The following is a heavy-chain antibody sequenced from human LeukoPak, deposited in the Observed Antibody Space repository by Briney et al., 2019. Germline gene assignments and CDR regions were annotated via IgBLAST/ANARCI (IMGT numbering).Heavy chain of an antibody. V-gene: IGHV3-9*01. CDR1: GFTFDDYA. Sequence: CRSLRLSCAASGFTFDDYAMHWVRQAPGKGLEWVSGISWNSGSICYEDSVKGRFTISRDNAKNSLYLQMNSLSAEDTALYYCAKEGSYCSGGSCYWAFDYWGQGTLVTVSS. CDR2: ISWNSGSI. J-gene: IGHJ4*02. CDR3: AKEGSYCSGGSCYWAFDY. D-gene: IGHD2-15*01.